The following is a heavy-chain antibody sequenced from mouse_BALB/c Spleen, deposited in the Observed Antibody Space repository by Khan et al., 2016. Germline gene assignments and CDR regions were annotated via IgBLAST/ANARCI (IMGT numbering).Heavy chain of an antibody. CDR3: APIYYYGSSYYAMYY. Sequence: QIQLVQSGPELKKPGETVKISCKASGYTFTNYGMNWVKQAPGKGLKWMGWINTYTGEPTYADDFKGRFAFSLETSASTAYLQINNLKNEDTATYFCAPIYYYGSSYYAMYYWGQGTSVTVSS. J-gene: IGHJ4*01. D-gene: IGHD1-1*01. CDR1: GYTFTNYG. V-gene: IGHV9-3-1*01. CDR2: INTYTGEP.